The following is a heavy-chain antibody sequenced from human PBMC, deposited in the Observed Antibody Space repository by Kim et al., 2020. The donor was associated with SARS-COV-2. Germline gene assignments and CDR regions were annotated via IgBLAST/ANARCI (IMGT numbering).Heavy chain of an antibody. Sequence: SVKVSCKASGGTFSSYAISWVRQAPGQGLEWMGRIIPILGIANYAQKFQGRVTITADKSTSTAYMELSSLRSEDTAVYYFARGPVAGNFDYWGQGTLVTVSS. D-gene: IGHD6-19*01. CDR1: GGTFSSYA. CDR3: ARGPVAGNFDY. V-gene: IGHV1-69*04. J-gene: IGHJ4*02. CDR2: IIPILGIA.